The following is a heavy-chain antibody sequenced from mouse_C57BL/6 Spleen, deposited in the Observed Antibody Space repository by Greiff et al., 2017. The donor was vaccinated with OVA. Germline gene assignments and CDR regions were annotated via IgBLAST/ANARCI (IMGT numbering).Heavy chain of an antibody. CDR1: GYTFTDYE. V-gene: IGHV1-15*01. D-gene: IGHD1-1*01. CDR3: TRKGILGYGSSYDAMDY. J-gene: IGHJ4*01. Sequence: VQLQQSGAELVRPGASVTLSCKASGYTFTDYEMHWVKQTPVHGLEWIGAIDPETGGTAYNQKFKGKAILTADQSSSTAYMELRSLTSEDSAVYYCTRKGILGYGSSYDAMDYWGQGTSVTVSS. CDR2: IDPETGGT.